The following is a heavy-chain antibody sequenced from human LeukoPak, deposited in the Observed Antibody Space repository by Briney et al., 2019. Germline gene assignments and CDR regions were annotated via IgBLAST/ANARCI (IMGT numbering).Heavy chain of an antibody. V-gene: IGHV3-7*01. CDR1: GFTLSSYR. CDR3: ARDTSGKSGWHYFDY. J-gene: IGHJ4*02. D-gene: IGHD6-19*01. Sequence: GGSLRLSCAASGFTLSSYRMTWVRQAPGKGLEWVGNIKEDGSDKYYVDSVKGRFTISRDNAQNSLYLQMNSLRAEDTAVYYCARDTSGKSGWHYFDYWGQGTLVTVSS. CDR2: IKEDGSDK.